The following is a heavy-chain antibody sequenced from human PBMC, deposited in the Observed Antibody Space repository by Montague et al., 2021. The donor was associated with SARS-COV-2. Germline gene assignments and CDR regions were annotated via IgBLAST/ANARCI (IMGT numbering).Heavy chain of an antibody. CDR2: VSASGST. D-gene: IGHD6-13*01. V-gene: IGHV4-4*07. CDR3: ARDMVAAPGTFDY. CDR1: GDSISYFY. J-gene: IGHJ4*02. Sequence: SETLSLTCTVSGDSISYFYWSWIRQPAGKGLEWIGRVSASGSTNYNPSLNSRVTMSVDTSKKQFSLRLSPVTAADTAVYYCARDMVAAPGTFDYWGREPWSPSPQ.